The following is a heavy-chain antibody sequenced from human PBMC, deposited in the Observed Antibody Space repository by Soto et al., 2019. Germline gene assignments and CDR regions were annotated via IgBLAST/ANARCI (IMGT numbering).Heavy chain of an antibody. D-gene: IGHD1-20*01. CDR1: GYTFTSYA. J-gene: IGHJ4*02. CDR3: ARDLGHNWNLIDY. V-gene: IGHV1-3*01. CDR2: VNAGNGNT. Sequence: ASVKVSCKASGYTFTSYAIHWVRQAPGQRLEWMGWVNAGNGNTKYSQKLQGRVTITRDTSASTAYMELSSLRSEDTAVYYCARDLGHNWNLIDYWGQGTLVTVSS.